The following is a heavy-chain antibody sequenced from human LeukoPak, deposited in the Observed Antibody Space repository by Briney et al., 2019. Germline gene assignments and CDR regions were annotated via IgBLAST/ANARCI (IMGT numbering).Heavy chain of an antibody. Sequence: GGSLRLSCAASGFTFSTHWMHGVRQLARKGLVWVSRINGDGSNTDYADPVKGRFTISRDNAQNTVYLQMNSLRAEDTAVYYCVRGGGGPRDYWGQGTLVTVSS. J-gene: IGHJ4*02. CDR1: GFTFSTHW. D-gene: IGHD3-16*01. CDR3: VRGGGGPRDY. CDR2: INGDGSNT. V-gene: IGHV3-74*01.